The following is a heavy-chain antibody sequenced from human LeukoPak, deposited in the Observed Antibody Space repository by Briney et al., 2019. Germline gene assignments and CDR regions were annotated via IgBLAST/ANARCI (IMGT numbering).Heavy chain of an antibody. CDR1: GYTFTSYA. J-gene: IGHJ5*02. Sequence: ASVKVSCKASGYTFTSYAMHWVRQAPGQRLEWMGWINAGNGNAKYSQKFQGRVTITRDTSASTAYMELSSLRSEDTAVYYCARDMGYCSSTSCPPDWFDPWGQGTLVTVSS. D-gene: IGHD2-2*01. CDR2: INAGNGNA. V-gene: IGHV1-3*01. CDR3: ARDMGYCSSTSCPPDWFDP.